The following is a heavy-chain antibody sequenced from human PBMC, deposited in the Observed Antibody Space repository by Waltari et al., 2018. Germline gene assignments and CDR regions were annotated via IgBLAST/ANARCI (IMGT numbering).Heavy chain of an antibody. V-gene: IGHV1-2*02. CDR2: MHPANGGT. Sequence: VQLVQSGAEVKNPGASVRISCKISGNTLTGYYLHWVRQAPGQGLEFLGWMHPANGGTRYTQKCQGRVALARDTSIETSYMELSRLTSEDTAIYFCALLPNFNEYLFDFWGQGTLVTVSS. D-gene: IGHD7-27*01. CDR3: ALLPNFNEYLFDF. CDR1: GNTLTGYY. J-gene: IGHJ4*02.